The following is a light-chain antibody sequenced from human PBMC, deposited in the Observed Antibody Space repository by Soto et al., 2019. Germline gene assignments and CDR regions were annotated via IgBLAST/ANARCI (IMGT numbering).Light chain of an antibody. CDR2: DDN. J-gene: IGLJ1*01. CDR1: SSNIGGNS. V-gene: IGLV1-51*01. Sequence: QSVLTQPPSVSAATGQKVTISCPGSSSNIGGNSVSWYQQLPGTAPNLLTYDDNKRPSGIPHRFSGSKSGTSATLGITGFQTGDEADYYCGSWHSSLSADDVGTWTKVTV. CDR3: GSWHSSLSADD.